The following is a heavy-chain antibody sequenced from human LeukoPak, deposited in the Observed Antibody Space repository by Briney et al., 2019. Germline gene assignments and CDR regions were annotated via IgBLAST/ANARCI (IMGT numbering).Heavy chain of an antibody. CDR2: IKQDGREK. D-gene: IGHD6-19*01. J-gene: IGHJ3*02. CDR1: GFTFSSHC. CDR3: ARVRIAVAVSAFDI. Sequence: GGSLRLSCEASGFTFSSHCMSWVRQAPGKGLEWVANIKQDGREKYYVDSVKGRFTISRDNAQNSLYLQTSLLSAAHTAVYYCARVRIAVAVSAFDIWGQGTMVTVSS. V-gene: IGHV3-7*01.